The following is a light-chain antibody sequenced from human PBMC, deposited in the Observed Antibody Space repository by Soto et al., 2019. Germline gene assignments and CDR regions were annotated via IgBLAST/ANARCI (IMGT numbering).Light chain of an antibody. CDR2: HVS. V-gene: IGLV2-14*01. Sequence: QSVLTQPASVSGSPGQSITISCTGTSSDVGGYNYVSWYQQHPAKVPKLMIYHVSNRPSGGSDRFSGSKSGNTASLTISWLQAEDEGDYYCYSYTASSTYVFGTGTKLTVL. CDR3: YSYTASSTYV. J-gene: IGLJ1*01. CDR1: SSDVGGYNY.